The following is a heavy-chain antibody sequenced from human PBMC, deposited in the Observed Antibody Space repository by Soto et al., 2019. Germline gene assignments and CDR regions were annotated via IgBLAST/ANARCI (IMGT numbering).Heavy chain of an antibody. V-gene: IGHV3-23*01. Sequence: EVQLLESGGGLVQPGGSLRLSCAASGFTFSSYAMSWVRQAPGKGLEWVSAISGSGGSTYYADSVKGRFTISRDNSKNTLYLQMNSLRAEDTAVYYCARATTHCGAGSYYYYWGQGTLVTVSS. CDR2: ISGSGGST. CDR1: GFTFSSYA. CDR3: ARATTHCGAGSYYYY. D-gene: IGHD3-10*01. J-gene: IGHJ4*02.